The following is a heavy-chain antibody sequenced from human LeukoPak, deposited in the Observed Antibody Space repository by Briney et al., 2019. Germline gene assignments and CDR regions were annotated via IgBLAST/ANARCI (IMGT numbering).Heavy chain of an antibody. D-gene: IGHD6-13*01. Sequence: ASVKVSCKASGYTFTGYYMHWVRQAPGQGLEWMGRINPNSGGTNYAQKFQGRVTMTRDTSISTACMELSRLRSDDTAVYYCAREGSSWYGVDNWFDPWGQGTLVTVSS. J-gene: IGHJ5*02. V-gene: IGHV1-2*06. CDR3: AREGSSWYGVDNWFDP. CDR1: GYTFTGYY. CDR2: INPNSGGT.